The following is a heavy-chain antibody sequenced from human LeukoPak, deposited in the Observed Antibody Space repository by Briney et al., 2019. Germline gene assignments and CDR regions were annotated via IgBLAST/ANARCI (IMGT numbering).Heavy chain of an antibody. V-gene: IGHV4-59*01. CDR2: IYHSGNTHSGNT. CDR1: GGSISSYY. D-gene: IGHD4-17*01. Sequence: MTSETLSPTCTVSGGSISSYYWSWIRQPPGKGLEWIGYIYHSGNTHSGNTHYNPSLKSRVTISVDTSKNQFSLKLSSVTAADTAVYYCARGASGLTYDYGVNWGQGTLVTVSS. CDR3: ARGASGLTYDYGVN. J-gene: IGHJ4*02.